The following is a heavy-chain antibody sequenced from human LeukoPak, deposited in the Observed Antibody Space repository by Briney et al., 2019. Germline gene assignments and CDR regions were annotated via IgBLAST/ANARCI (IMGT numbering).Heavy chain of an antibody. CDR1: GVSISSSSYY. V-gene: IGHV4-39*01. D-gene: IGHD6-25*01. J-gene: IGHJ4*01. CDR2: IYSSGST. Sequence: SQTLSLTCTVSGVSISSSSYYWGWIRQPPGKGLEWIGSIYSSGSTYYNSSLKSRVTISIDTSKNQVSLKMSSVTAADTAVYYCAKSGGYGLIDYWGQGTLVTVSS. CDR3: AKSGGYGLIDY.